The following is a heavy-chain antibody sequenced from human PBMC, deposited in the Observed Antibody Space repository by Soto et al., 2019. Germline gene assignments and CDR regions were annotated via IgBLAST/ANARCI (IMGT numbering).Heavy chain of an antibody. D-gene: IGHD3-3*01. CDR3: ARGVYDFWNGHPKGLGY. CDR1: GFSFGTYL. CDR2: ISGKARSYAT. V-gene: IGHV3-73*01. J-gene: IGHJ4*02. Sequence: PGGSLRLSCNASGFSFGTYLMTWVRQAPGKGLEWVSSISGKARSYATTYVVSVKGRFTTSRDDSRNTAYLQMNSLKTEDTAVYYCARGVYDFWNGHPKGLGYWGQGTVVTVSS.